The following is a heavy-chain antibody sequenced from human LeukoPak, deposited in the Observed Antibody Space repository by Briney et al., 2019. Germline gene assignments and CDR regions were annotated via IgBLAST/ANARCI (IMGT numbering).Heavy chain of an antibody. CDR3: ATGPGRWQWLVLGVRMNWFDP. CDR1: GYTLTELS. Sequence: GASVKVSCKVSGYTLTELSMHWVRQAPGKGLEWMGGSDPEDGETIYAQKFQGRVTMTEDTSTDTAYMELSSLRSEDTAVYYCATGPGRWQWLVLGVRMNWFDPWGQGTLVTVSS. V-gene: IGHV1-24*01. J-gene: IGHJ5*02. D-gene: IGHD6-19*01. CDR2: SDPEDGET.